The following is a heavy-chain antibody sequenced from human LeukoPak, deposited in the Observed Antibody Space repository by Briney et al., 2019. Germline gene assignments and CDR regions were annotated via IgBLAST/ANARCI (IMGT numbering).Heavy chain of an antibody. J-gene: IGHJ4*02. CDR1: GGTFSSYT. V-gene: IGHV1-69*02. CDR3: ARARRVAAAIDY. D-gene: IGHD6-13*01. CDR2: IIPILGIA. Sequence: SVKVSCKASGGTFSSYTISWVRQAPGQGLEWMGRIIPILGIANYAQKFQGRVTITADKSTSTAYMELSGPRSEDTAVYYCARARRVAAAIDYWGQGTLVTVSS.